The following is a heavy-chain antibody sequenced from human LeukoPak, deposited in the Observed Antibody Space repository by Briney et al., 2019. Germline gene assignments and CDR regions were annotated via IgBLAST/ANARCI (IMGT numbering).Heavy chain of an antibody. J-gene: IGHJ4*02. Sequence: PGGSLRLSCAASGFTFSDYSMNWVRQAPGQGLERISYVGISSGNTKYADSVKGRFTISGDSAKNSVFLQMNNLRVEDTAVYYCVRDHRFAFDSWGQGTLVTVSS. CDR2: VGISSGNT. V-gene: IGHV3-48*04. CDR3: VRDHRFAFDS. CDR1: GFTFSDYS.